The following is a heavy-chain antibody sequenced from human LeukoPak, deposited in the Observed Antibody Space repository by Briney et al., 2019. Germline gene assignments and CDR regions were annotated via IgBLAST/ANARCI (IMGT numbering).Heavy chain of an antibody. CDR2: IGSGGNT. V-gene: IGHV3-13*04. D-gene: IGHD3-16*01. CDR3: VREGEIGFDS. Sequence: GGSLRLSCAASGFTFNRYDMHWLRQATGKGLEWISYIGSGGNTYYIGSVKGRFTISRENAKSYLYLQMNSLRGGDTAVYYCVREGEIGFDSWGQGTLVTVSS. CDR1: GFTFNRYD. J-gene: IGHJ5*01.